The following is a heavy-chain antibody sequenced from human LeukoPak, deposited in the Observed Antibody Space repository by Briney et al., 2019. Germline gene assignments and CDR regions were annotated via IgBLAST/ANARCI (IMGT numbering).Heavy chain of an antibody. CDR2: IIPIFGTA. V-gene: IGHV1-69*05. J-gene: IGHJ5*02. CDR1: GGTFSNYA. D-gene: IGHD6-13*01. CDR3: ARHVAYSSSNNWFDP. Sequence: ASVKVSCKASGGTFSNYAISWVRQAPGQGLEWMGGIIPIFGTANYAQKFQGRVTITTDDTTSTAYMELSSLRSEDTALYYCARHVAYSSSNNWFDPWGQGTLVTVSS.